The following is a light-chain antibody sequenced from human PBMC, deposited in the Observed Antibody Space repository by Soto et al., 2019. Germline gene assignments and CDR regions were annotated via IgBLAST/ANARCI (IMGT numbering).Light chain of an antibody. Sequence: QSALTQPASVSGSPGQSVTLSCTGTSSDVGGYNYVSWYQQHPGKAPKLMIYEVSNRPSGVSNRFSVSKSGNTASLTISGLQAEDEADYYCSSYTSSSTRVFGGGTKLTVL. J-gene: IGLJ3*02. CDR1: SSDVGGYNY. CDR2: EVS. V-gene: IGLV2-14*01. CDR3: SSYTSSSTRV.